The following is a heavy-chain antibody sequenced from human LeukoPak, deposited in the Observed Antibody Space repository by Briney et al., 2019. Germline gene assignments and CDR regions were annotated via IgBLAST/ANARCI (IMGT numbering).Heavy chain of an antibody. V-gene: IGHV3-11*01. J-gene: IGHJ4*02. CDR3: STDPRLLIY. CDR1: GFGFSDSY. D-gene: IGHD2-8*01. Sequence: GGSPRLSCVVSGFGFSDSYMTWIRQTPGKGLEWLAYISGSGSDMYYADSVKGRFTISRDNVKNSLYLQMNSLRPDDTALYYCSTDPRLLIYWGQGTLVTVSS. CDR2: ISGSGSDM.